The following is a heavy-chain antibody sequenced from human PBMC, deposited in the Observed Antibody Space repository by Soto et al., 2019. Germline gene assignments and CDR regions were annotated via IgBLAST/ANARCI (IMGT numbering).Heavy chain of an antibody. V-gene: IGHV3-23*04. J-gene: IGHJ4*02. Sequence: EVQLVESGGGLVQPGRSLRLSCAASGFTFDDYAMHWVRQAPGKGLEWVSAISGSGGSTYYADSVKGRFTISRDNSKNTLYLQMNSLRAEDTAVYYCAKDHIVVVTAIFDYWGQGTLVTVSS. CDR2: ISGSGGST. CDR3: AKDHIVVVTAIFDY. CDR1: GFTFDDYA. D-gene: IGHD2-21*02.